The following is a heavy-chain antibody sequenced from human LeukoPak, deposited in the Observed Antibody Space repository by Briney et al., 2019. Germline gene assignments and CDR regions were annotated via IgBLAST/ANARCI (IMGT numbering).Heavy chain of an antibody. J-gene: IGHJ4*02. CDR1: GYSISSSYY. CDR2: IYYSGST. Sequence: SETLSLTCTVSGYSISSSYYWGWIRQPPGKGLEWIESIYYSGSTYYNPSLKSRVTISVDTSKNQFSLKVSSVTAADTAVYYCARAFEYRSSGWYVGIFDYWGQGTLVTVSS. D-gene: IGHD6-19*01. V-gene: IGHV4-38-2*02. CDR3: ARAFEYRSSGWYVGIFDY.